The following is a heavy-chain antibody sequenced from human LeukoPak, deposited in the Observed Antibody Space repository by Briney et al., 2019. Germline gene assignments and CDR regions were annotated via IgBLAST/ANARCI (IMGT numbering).Heavy chain of an antibody. CDR3: AREANRVPGTMYLVY. D-gene: IGHD2-2*01. CDR2: IWYDGTNK. J-gene: IGHJ4*02. Sequence: GGSLSLSGVASGFTISSCGIQRGRQAPGKGLEWVAVIWYDGTNKFYADSVKGRFTISRDNSKNTLNLQMNSLRAEDTAVYYCAREANRVPGTMYLVYLVQGTLVTVSS. V-gene: IGHV3-33*01. CDR1: GFTISSCG.